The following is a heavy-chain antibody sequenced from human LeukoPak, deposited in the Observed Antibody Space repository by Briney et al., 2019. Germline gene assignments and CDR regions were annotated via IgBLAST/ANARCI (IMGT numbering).Heavy chain of an antibody. D-gene: IGHD3-10*01. Sequence: GGSLRLSCAASGFTFSSYAMSWVRQAPGKGLEWVSGISGSGGSTYYADSVKGRFTISRDNSKNTLYLQMNSLRAEDTAVYYRAKEGYYGSRRSGMDVWGQGTTVTVSS. CDR2: ISGSGGST. CDR3: AKEGYYGSRRSGMDV. J-gene: IGHJ6*02. V-gene: IGHV3-23*01. CDR1: GFTFSSYA.